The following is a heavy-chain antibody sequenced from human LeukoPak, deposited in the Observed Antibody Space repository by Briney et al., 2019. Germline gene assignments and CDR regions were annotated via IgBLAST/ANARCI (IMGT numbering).Heavy chain of an antibody. CDR2: IIPIFGTA. J-gene: IGHJ4*02. CDR1: GGTFSSYA. Sequence: SVKVSCKASGGTFSSYAISWVRQAPGQGLEWMGGIIPIFGTANYAQKFQGRVTITADESTSTAYMELSSLRSEDTAVYYCARVIYYYCDSLGFNDYWGQGTLVTVSS. V-gene: IGHV1-69*01. CDR3: ARVIYYYCDSLGFNDY. D-gene: IGHD3-22*01.